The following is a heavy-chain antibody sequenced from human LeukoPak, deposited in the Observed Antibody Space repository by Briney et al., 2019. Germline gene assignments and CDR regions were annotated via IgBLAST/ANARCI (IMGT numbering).Heavy chain of an antibody. CDR2: MSAYNGNT. V-gene: IGHV1-18*01. CDR1: GYTFTTYG. Sequence: ASVKVSCKASGYTFTTYGISWVRQGPGQGLEWMGWMSAYNGNTKNAQKFPGRVTMTTDTSTSTAYMELRSLRSDDTAVYYCARQLGATTNPVYWGQGTLVTVSS. D-gene: IGHD1-26*01. J-gene: IGHJ4*02. CDR3: ARQLGATTNPVY.